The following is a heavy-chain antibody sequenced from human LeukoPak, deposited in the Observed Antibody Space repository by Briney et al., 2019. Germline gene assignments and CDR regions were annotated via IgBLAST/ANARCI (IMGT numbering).Heavy chain of an antibody. V-gene: IGHV5-51*01. Sequence: GESLKISCKGSEYSFATYWIGWVGQMPGQGLEWMGIIFPGDSDTRYSPSFKGQVTISADKSISTAYLQWSSLKASDTAIYYCASEYCSGGNCYFDYWGQGTLVTVSS. J-gene: IGHJ4*02. D-gene: IGHD2-15*01. CDR1: EYSFATYW. CDR3: ASEYCSGGNCYFDY. CDR2: IFPGDSDT.